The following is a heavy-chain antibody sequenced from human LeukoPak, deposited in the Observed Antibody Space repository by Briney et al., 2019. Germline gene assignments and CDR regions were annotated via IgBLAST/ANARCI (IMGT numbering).Heavy chain of an antibody. CDR2: MYLSGTT. D-gene: IGHD3-22*01. CDR1: GDSINSLDL. CDR3: AGLVGRYSSGLYYYYFDY. Sequence: SETLSLTCNVSGDSINSLDLWSWVRQPPGKGLEWIGEMYLSGTTHSNPSVKSRVTISIDKSKNQFFLNLSSVTAADTAVYYCAGLVGRYSSGLYYYYFDYWGQGTLVTVSS. V-gene: IGHV4-4*02. J-gene: IGHJ4*02.